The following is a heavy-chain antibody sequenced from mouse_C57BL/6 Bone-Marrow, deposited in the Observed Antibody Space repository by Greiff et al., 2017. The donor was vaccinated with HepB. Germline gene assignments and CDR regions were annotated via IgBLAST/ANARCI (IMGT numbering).Heavy chain of an antibody. CDR2: INPNNGGT. D-gene: IGHD1-1*01. CDR1: GYTFTDYY. CDR3: ARGGPITTFAY. J-gene: IGHJ3*01. Sequence: VQLKQSGPELVKPGASVKISCKASGYTFTDYYMNWVKQSHGKSLEWIGDINPNNGGTSYNQKFKGKATLTVDKSSSTAYMELRSLTSEDSAVYYCARGGPITTFAYWGQGTLVTVSA. V-gene: IGHV1-26*01.